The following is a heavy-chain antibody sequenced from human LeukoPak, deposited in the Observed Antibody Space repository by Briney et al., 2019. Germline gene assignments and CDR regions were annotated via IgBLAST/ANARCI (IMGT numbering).Heavy chain of an antibody. CDR1: GYTFTGYY. D-gene: IGHD4-17*01. CDR3: ARVSSAVTQEFDY. CDR2: INPNSGGT. J-gene: IGHJ4*02. Sequence: ASVKVSCKASGYTFTGYYMHWVRQAPGQGLEWMGWINPNSGGTNYAQKFQGRVTMTRDTSISTAYMELSRLRSDDTAVYYCARVSSAVTQEFDYWGQGTLVTVSS. V-gene: IGHV1-2*02.